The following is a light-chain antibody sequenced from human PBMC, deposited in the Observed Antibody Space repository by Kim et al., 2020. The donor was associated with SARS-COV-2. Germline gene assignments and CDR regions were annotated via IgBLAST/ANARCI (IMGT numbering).Light chain of an antibody. CDR2: GKN. Sequence: ALGQTVTIPCQGDSLRSYYASWYQQKPGQAPVLIVYGKNSRPSGIPDRFSGSCSGNTASLTITGAQAADEADYFCGSRDTSGDQWMFGGGTKLTVL. J-gene: IGLJ3*02. V-gene: IGLV3-19*01. CDR1: SLRSYY. CDR3: GSRDTSGDQWM.